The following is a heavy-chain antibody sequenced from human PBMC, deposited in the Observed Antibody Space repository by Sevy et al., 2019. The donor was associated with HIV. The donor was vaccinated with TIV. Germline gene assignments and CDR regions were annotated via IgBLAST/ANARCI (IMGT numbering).Heavy chain of an antibody. J-gene: IGHJ4*02. D-gene: IGHD3-3*01. CDR3: ARAGAIIFGIVTMSFDV. CDR1: GDSVSTNSAV. V-gene: IGHV6-1*01. CDR2: TYYRSKWYN. Sequence: SQTLSLTCAISGDSVSTNSAVWNWIRQSPSRGLEWLGRTYYRSKWYNDYSVSLKGRLTITPDTSKNQFSLHLKSVTADDTAVYFCARAGAIIFGIVTMSFDVWGQGTLVTVSS.